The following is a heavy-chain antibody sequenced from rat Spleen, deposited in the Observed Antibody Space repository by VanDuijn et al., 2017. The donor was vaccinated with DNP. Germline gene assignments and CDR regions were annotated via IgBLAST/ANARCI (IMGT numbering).Heavy chain of an antibody. CDR2: IRYDGGST. Sequence: EVQLVESGGGLVQPGRSLKLSCAASGFTFSDYYMAWVRQAPTKGLEWVAYIRYDGGSTHYGDSVKGRFTISRDKAKSTLYLQMNSLRSEDMATYYCASHTYYGYDYFVYWGQGVMVTVSS. V-gene: IGHV5-22*01. CDR1: GFTFSDYY. D-gene: IGHD1-9*01. CDR3: ASHTYYGYDYFVY. J-gene: IGHJ2*01.